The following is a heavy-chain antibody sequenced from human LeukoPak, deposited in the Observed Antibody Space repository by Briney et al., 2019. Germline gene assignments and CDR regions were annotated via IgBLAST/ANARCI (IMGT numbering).Heavy chain of an antibody. CDR3: ARGFDYGGNSGYHY. D-gene: IGHD4-23*01. CDR1: GGSISSYY. V-gene: IGHV4-59*08. CDR2: IYYSGST. J-gene: IGHJ4*02. Sequence: TSETLSLTCTVSGGSISSYYWSWIRQPPGKGLEWIGYIYYSGSTNYNPSLKSRVTISVDTSKNQFSLKLSSVTAADTAVYYCARGFDYGGNSGYHYWGQGTLVTVSS.